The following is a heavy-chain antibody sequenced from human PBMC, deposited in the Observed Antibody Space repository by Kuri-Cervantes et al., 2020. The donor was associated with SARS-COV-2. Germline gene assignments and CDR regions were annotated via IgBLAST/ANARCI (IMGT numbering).Heavy chain of an antibody. CDR2: ISAYNGNT. J-gene: IGHJ6*02. CDR1: GYTFTSYG. Sequence: ASVKVSCKASGYTFTSYGISWVRQAPGQGLEWMGWISAYNGNTNYAQKLQGRVTMNTDTSTSTAYMELSSMRSEDTAVYYCVRDLTGTEESPYYYYGMDVWGQGTTVTVSS. CDR3: VRDLTGTEESPYYYYGMDV. V-gene: IGHV1-18*04. D-gene: IGHD3-9*01.